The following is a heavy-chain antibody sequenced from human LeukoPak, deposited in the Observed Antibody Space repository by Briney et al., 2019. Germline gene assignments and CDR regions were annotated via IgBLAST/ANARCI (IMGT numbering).Heavy chain of an antibody. J-gene: IGHJ4*02. D-gene: IGHD6-6*01. V-gene: IGHV4-34*01. CDR2: INHSGST. CDR3: ARNRPAARPEGFDY. CDR1: GGSFSGYY. Sequence: SETLSLTCAVYGGSFSGYYWSWIRQPPGKGLEWIGEINHSGSTNYNPSLKSRVTISVDTSKNQFSLKLSSVTAADTAVYYCARNRPAARPEGFDYWGQGTLVTVSS.